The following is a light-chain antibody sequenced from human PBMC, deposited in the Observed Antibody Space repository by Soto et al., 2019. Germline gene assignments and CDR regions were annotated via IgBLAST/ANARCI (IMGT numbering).Light chain of an antibody. Sequence: DIQMTQSPSTQSASVGDRVAITCRASQNIRSWLAWYQQKPGKAPKLLIYKASNLQSGVPSRFSGSGSGTEFILTIRSLQPDDFATYYCQQYNSHSRYTFGQGTKLEI. CDR2: KAS. CDR3: QQYNSHSRYT. V-gene: IGKV1-5*03. CDR1: QNIRSW. J-gene: IGKJ2*01.